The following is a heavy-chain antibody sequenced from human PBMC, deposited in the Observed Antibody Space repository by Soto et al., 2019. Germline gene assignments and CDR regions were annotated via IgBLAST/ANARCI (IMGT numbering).Heavy chain of an antibody. CDR2: IFHTGSS. V-gene: IGHV4-59*01. CDR3: ARGAPVRFDP. CDR1: GASMSSYY. Sequence: SETLSLTCNVSGASMSSYYWSWVRQPPGKGLEWIGYIFHTGSSNYSPSLKSRVTISIHTSKNQFSLRLSFLTVADTAVYYCARGAPVRFDPWGQGTLVTVSS. J-gene: IGHJ5*02. D-gene: IGHD2-8*01.